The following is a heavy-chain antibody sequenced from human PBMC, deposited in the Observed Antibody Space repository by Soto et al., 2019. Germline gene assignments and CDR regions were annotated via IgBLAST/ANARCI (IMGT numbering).Heavy chain of an antibody. CDR3: ARDRQYYGSGSYWNYGMDV. J-gene: IGHJ6*01. V-gene: IGHV4-61*01. Sequence: SETLSLTCTVPGGSVSSGSYYWSWIRQPPGKGLEWIGYIYYSGSTNYNPSLKSRVTISVDTSKNQFSLKLSSVTAADTAVYYCARDRQYYGSGSYWNYGMDVWGQGTTVTVSS. D-gene: IGHD3-10*01. CDR2: IYYSGST. CDR1: GGSVSSGSYY.